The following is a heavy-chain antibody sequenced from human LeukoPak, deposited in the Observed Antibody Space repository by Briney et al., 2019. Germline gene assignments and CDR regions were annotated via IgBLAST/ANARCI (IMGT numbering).Heavy chain of an antibody. D-gene: IGHD2-21*02. CDR3: ARDSATLYCGGDCYPDY. CDR1: GYTFTSYG. J-gene: IGHJ4*02. V-gene: IGHV1-18*01. Sequence: ASVKVSCKASGYTFTSYGISWVRQAPGQGLEWMGWISAYNGNTNYAQKLQGRVTMTTDTSTSTAYMELRSLRSGDTAVYYCARDSATLYCGGDCYPDYWGQGTLVTVSS. CDR2: ISAYNGNT.